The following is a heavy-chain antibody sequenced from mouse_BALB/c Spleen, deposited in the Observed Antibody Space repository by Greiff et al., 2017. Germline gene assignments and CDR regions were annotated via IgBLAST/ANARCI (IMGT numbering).Heavy chain of an antibody. Sequence: EVKLMESGGGLVQPGGSLKLSCAASGFTFSSYGMSWVRQTPDKRLELVATINSNGGSTYYPDSVKGRFTISRDNAKNTLYLQMSSLKSEDTAMYYCARDGAYYRYDGYAMDYWGQGTSVTVSS. CDR2: INSNGGST. CDR3: ARDGAYYRYDGYAMDY. V-gene: IGHV5-6-3*01. CDR1: GFTFSSYG. J-gene: IGHJ4*01. D-gene: IGHD2-14*01.